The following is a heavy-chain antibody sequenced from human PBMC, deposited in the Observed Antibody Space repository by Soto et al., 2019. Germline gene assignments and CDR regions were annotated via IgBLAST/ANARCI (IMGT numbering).Heavy chain of an antibody. CDR3: ARSLGYCSGGSCYSRGNWFDP. V-gene: IGHV4-34*01. CDR2: INHSGST. J-gene: IGHJ5*02. Sequence: TLSLTCAVYGESLSGYYWTWIRQPPGKGLEWIGEINHSGSTDYNPSLKSRVTISVDTSKNHFSLKLSSVTAADTAVYYCARSLGYCSGGSCYSRGNWFDPWGQGTLVTVSS. D-gene: IGHD2-15*01. CDR1: GESLSGYY.